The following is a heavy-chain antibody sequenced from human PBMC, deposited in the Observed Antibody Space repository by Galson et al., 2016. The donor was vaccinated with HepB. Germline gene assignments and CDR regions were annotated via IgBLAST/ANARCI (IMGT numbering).Heavy chain of an antibody. CDR3: AREAYGDYVGY. Sequence: SLRLSCAASGFLFTSYTMNWVRQAPGKGLEWVSSIISSGSTRHYADSVKGRFSISRDNAKNSLYLQMNSLRAEDTAVYYCAREAYGDYVGYWGQGTLVTVSS. CDR2: IISSGSTR. CDR1: GFLFTSYT. J-gene: IGHJ4*02. D-gene: IGHD4-17*01. V-gene: IGHV3-21*01.